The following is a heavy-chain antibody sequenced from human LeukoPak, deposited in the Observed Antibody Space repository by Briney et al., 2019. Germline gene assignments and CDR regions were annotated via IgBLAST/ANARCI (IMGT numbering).Heavy chain of an antibody. V-gene: IGHV1-2*02. Sequence: ASVKVSCKASGGTFSSYAISWVRQAPGQGLEWMGWINPNNGATNYAQQFQGRVTMTRDTSISTAYMDLSRLRSDDTAFYYCASSSFGSGSYLLDYWGQGTLVTVSS. J-gene: IGHJ4*02. CDR1: GGTFSSYA. D-gene: IGHD3-10*01. CDR2: INPNNGAT. CDR3: ASSSFGSGSYLLDY.